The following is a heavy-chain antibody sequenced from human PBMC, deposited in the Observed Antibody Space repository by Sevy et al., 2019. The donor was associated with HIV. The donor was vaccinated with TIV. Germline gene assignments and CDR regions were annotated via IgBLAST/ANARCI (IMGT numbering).Heavy chain of an antibody. CDR1: NASISSSSYY. CDR2: IYYSGTT. Sequence: SETLSLTCSVSNASISSSSYYWGWVRQPPGKALEWIGIIYYSGTTYYSPSHKSRVTISVDTSKNQFFLDLRSMTATDTAVYYCVRHSDSRRLSLLDTWGQGILVTVSS. D-gene: IGHD2-15*01. J-gene: IGHJ5*02. CDR3: VRHSDSRRLSLLDT. V-gene: IGHV4-39*01.